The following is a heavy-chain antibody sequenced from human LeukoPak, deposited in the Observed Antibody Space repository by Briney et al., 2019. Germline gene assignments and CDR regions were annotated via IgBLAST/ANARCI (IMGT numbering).Heavy chain of an antibody. D-gene: IGHD4-11*01. V-gene: IGHV3-11*01. J-gene: IGHJ6*02. CDR2: ISGSGGST. CDR3: ARDSTSNYVYYYYGMDV. Sequence: GGSLRLSCAASGFTFSDYYMSWIRQAPGKGLEWVSAISGSGGSTYYADSVKGRFTISRDNAKNSLYLQMNSLRAEDTAVYYCARDSTSNYVYYYYGMDVWGQGTTVTVSS. CDR1: GFTFSDYY.